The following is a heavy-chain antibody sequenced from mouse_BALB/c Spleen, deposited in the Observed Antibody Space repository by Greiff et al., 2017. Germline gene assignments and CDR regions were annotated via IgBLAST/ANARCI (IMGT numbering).Heavy chain of an antibody. D-gene: IGHD1-1*01. CDR1: GFTFSSYG. V-gene: IGHV5-6-3*01. J-gene: IGHJ4*01. CDR2: INSNGGST. CDR3: EREGRVLLRTRYAMDD. Sequence: EVMLVESGGGLVQPGGSLKLSCAASGFTFSSYGMSWVRQTPDKRLELVATINSNGGSTYYPDSVKGRFTISRDNAKNTLYLQMSSLKSEDTAMYYCEREGRVLLRTRYAMDDWGEGTAVTVSS.